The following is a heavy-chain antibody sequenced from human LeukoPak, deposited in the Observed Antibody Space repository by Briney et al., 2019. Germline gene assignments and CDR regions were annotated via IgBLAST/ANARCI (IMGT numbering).Heavy chain of an antibody. D-gene: IGHD4-17*01. CDR1: GYTFTSYG. CDR2: ISAYNGNT. Sequence: EASVKVPCKASGYTFTSYGISWVRQAPGQGLEWMGWISAYNGNTNYAQKFQGRVTMTTDTSTSTAYMELRSLRSDDTAVYYCARALATVTTFLYWGQGTLVTVSS. V-gene: IGHV1-18*01. J-gene: IGHJ4*02. CDR3: ARALATVTTFLY.